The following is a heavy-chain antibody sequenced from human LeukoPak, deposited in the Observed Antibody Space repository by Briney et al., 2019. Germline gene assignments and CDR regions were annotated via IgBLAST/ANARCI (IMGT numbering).Heavy chain of an antibody. CDR3: AREFGGLPDY. CDR2: MNPNSGNT. CDR1: GYTFTSYG. J-gene: IGHJ4*02. D-gene: IGHD3-10*01. V-gene: IGHV1-8*02. Sequence: GASVKVSCKASGYTFTSYGISWVRQAPGQGLEWMGWMNPNSGNTGYAQKFQGRVTMTRNTSISTAYMELSSLRSEDTAVYYCAREFGGLPDYWGQGTLVTVSS.